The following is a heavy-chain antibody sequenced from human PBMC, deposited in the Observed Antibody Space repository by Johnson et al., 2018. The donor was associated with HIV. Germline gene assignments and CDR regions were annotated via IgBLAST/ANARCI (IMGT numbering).Heavy chain of an antibody. V-gene: IGHV3-30*03. CDR1: GFTFSDYY. J-gene: IGHJ3*01. CDR3: ARGGRVYDSSGYYAFDV. CDR2: ISYDGNKT. Sequence: QVLLVESGGDVVKPGGSLRLSCAASGFTFSDYYMSWIRQAPGEGLEWVAVISYDGNKTYYVDSVKGRFTISRDNANNLLYLQMSSLRVEDTAVYYCARGGRVYDSSGYYAFDVWGQGTMVTVSS. D-gene: IGHD3-22*01.